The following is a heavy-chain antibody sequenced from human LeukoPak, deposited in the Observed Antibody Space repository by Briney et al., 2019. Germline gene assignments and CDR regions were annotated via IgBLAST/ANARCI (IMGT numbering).Heavy chain of an antibody. J-gene: IGHJ4*02. CDR2: IYYTGTT. D-gene: IGHD2-15*01. Sequence: PSETLSLTCTVSGGSIGSYSWSWIRQPPGKGLEWIGYIYYTGTTKHNPSLKSRVTISVDTSKNQFSLKLSSVTASDTAVYYCARSHCGGGSCYFEAWGQGTLVTVSS. V-gene: IGHV4-59*01. CDR3: ARSHCGGGSCYFEA. CDR1: GGSIGSYS.